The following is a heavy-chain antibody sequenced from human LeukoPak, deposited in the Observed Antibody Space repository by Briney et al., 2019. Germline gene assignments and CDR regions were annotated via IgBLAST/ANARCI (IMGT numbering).Heavy chain of an antibody. CDR3: ARDEDDILTGALY. CDR1: GFTFSDYY. J-gene: IGHJ4*02. V-gene: IGHV3-11*01. Sequence: PGGSLRLSCAASGFTFSDYYMSWIRQAPGKGLEWVSYISSSGSTIYYADSVKGRFTISRDNAKNSLYLQMNSLRAEDTAVYYRARDEDDILTGALYWGQGTLVTVSS. CDR2: ISSSGSTI. D-gene: IGHD3-9*01.